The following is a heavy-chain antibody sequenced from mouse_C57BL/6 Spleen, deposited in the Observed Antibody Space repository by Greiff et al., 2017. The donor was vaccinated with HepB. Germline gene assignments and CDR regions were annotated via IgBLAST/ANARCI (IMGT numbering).Heavy chain of an antibody. CDR2: IDPSDSET. J-gene: IGHJ4*01. CDR1: GYTFTSYW. D-gene: IGHD1-1*01. V-gene: IGHV1-52*01. CDR3: ARYRSTGYYAMDY. Sequence: VQLQQPGAELVRPGSSVKLSCKASGYTFTSYWMHWVKQRPIQGLEWIGNIDPSDSETHYNQKFKDKATLTVDKSSSTAYMQLSSLTSEDSAVYYCARYRSTGYYAMDYWGQGTSVTVSS.